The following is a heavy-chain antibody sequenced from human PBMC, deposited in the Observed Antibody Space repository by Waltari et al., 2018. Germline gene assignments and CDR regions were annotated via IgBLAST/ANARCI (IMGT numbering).Heavy chain of an antibody. CDR2: ISHTGSS. V-gene: IGHV4-38-2*02. Sequence: QFQLRESGPGLVRSSETLSLTCTVSGNSVNNDFYWAWIRQSPGGGLGWIASISHTGSSHYNSSLKSRVSISTDMSTKQFFLTLTHLTAADTAVYYCAEEGNTTAGLFDSWGQGTLVTVSS. CDR3: AEEGNTTAGLFDS. CDR1: GNSVNNDFY. J-gene: IGHJ4*02. D-gene: IGHD6-25*01.